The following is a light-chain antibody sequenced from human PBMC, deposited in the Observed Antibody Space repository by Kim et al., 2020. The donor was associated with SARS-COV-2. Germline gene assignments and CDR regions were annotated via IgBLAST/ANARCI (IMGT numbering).Light chain of an antibody. CDR1: QSVSSRH. CDR3: QQYGSSPPK. V-gene: IGKV3-20*01. CDR2: GAS. Sequence: EIVLTQSPGTLSLSPGERATLTCRASQSVSSRHLAWYQQKPGPAPRLLIYGASSRATGIPDRFSGSGSGTDFTLTISRLEPEDFAVYFCQQYGSSPPKFGQGTRLEI. J-gene: IGKJ5*01.